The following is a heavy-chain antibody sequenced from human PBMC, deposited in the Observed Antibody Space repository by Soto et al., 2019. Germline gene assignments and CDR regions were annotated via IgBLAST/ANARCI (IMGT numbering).Heavy chain of an antibody. CDR3: ARGPLIAARQGSYYYYGMDV. Sequence: LSYDVWGFTVSGFGRHWIRKAPGKGLEWVAVIWYDGSNKYYADSVKGRFTISRDNSKNTLYLQMNSLRAEDTAVYYCARGPLIAARQGSYYYYGMDVWGQGTTVTVSS. D-gene: IGHD6-6*01. V-gene: IGHV3-33*01. CDR2: IWYDGSNK. CDR1: GFTVSGFG. J-gene: IGHJ6*02.